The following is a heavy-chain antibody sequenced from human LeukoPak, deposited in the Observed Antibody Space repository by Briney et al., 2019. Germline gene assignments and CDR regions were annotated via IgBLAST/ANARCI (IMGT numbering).Heavy chain of an antibody. D-gene: IGHD3-9*01. CDR3: AKDGVPSRYFGRNYFDY. V-gene: IGHV3-7*01. CDR2: MKPDGSEI. J-gene: IGHJ4*02. CDR1: GFTFTTYW. Sequence: GGSLRLSCAASGFTFTTYWMSWVRQAPGKGLEWVANMKPDGSEIFYVDSVKGRFTISRDNFKNTLYLKMNNLRAEGTAVYYCAKDGVPSRYFGRNYFDYWGQGALVTVSS.